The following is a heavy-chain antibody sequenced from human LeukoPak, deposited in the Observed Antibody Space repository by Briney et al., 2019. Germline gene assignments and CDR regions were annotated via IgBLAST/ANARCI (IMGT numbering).Heavy chain of an antibody. J-gene: IGHJ6*02. CDR1: GGSISSSSYY. CDR3: ARRYDFWSGYSYYYGMDV. CDR2: IYYSGST. Sequence: SETLSLTCTVSGGSISSSSYYWGWLRQPPGKGLEWIVSIYYSGSTYYNPSLKSRLTISVDTSKNQFSLRLSSVTAADTAVYYCARRYDFWSGYSYYYGMDVWGQGTTVTVSS. V-gene: IGHV4-39*01. D-gene: IGHD3-3*01.